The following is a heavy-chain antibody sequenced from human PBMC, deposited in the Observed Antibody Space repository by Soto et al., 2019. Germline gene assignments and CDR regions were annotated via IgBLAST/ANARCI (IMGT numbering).Heavy chain of an antibody. Sequence: SLTSVVLGSSPSIVGNYWSWIRQNPGRGPEWIGSIYYSGSTYYNPSLKSRVTTSVDTSKHEFSLKLSFVTAPPTAVYSWARLGYYNSPYYFGYWGPGTPVTLSS. CDR2: IYYSGST. CDR3: ARLGYYNSPYYFGY. V-gene: IGHV4-31*02. D-gene: IGHD3-22*01. J-gene: IGHJ4*02. CDR1: GSSPSIVGNY.